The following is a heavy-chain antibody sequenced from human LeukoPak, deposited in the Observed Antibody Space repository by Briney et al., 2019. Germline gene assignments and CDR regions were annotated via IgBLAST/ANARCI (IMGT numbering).Heavy chain of an antibody. CDR2: INSDGSST. D-gene: IGHD2-21*02. J-gene: IGHJ4*02. CDR3: AKCMSGSGVCLNFDS. V-gene: IGHV3-74*01. Sequence: PGGPLRLSCAASGFTFSSYWMHWVRQAPGKGLVWVSRINSDGSSTSYADSVKGRFTISRDNAKNTLYLQMNSLRAEDTAVYYCAKCMSGSGVCLNFDSWGQGILVTVSS. CDR1: GFTFSSYW.